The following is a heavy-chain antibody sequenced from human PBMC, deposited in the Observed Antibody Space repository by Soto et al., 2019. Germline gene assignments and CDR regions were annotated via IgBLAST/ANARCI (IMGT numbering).Heavy chain of an antibody. Sequence: QVQLVDSGGGVVQPGRSLRLSCAASGFTFKNYGMHWVRQAPGKGLQWVSSIWYDGSNKFYGDSVKGRFTISRDNSENIMYLQINSLRAEDTAVYYCARDDYESGPGDYWGRGTLVTVSS. CDR2: IWYDGSNK. V-gene: IGHV3-33*01. J-gene: IGHJ4*02. D-gene: IGHD3-22*01. CDR3: ARDDYESGPGDY. CDR1: GFTFKNYG.